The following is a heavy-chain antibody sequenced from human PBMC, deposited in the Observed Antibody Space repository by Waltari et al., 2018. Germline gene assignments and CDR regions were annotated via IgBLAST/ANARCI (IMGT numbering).Heavy chain of an antibody. CDR2: INSDGSST. D-gene: IGHD6-13*01. V-gene: IGHV3-74*01. J-gene: IGHJ6*02. CDR3: ARGQYSSSWNGMDV. CDR1: GFTFSSSW. Sequence: EVQLVESGGGLVQPGGSLRLSCAASGFTFSSSWMHWVRQAQGKGLVWVSRINSDGSSTSYADSVKGRFTISRDNAKNTLYLQMNSLRAEDTAVYYCARGQYSSSWNGMDVWGQGTTVTVSS.